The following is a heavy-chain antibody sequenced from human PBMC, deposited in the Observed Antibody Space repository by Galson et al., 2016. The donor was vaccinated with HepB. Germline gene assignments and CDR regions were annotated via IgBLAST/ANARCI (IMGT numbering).Heavy chain of an antibody. Sequence: SLRLSCAASGFIFSNYDMHWVRQVAGKGLEWVSCIDIAGDTYYPDSVKGRFTISRENAKTTLYLQMNSLRAEDTAVYYCARGGSRPIDYWGQGTLVTVSS. CDR2: IDIAGDT. V-gene: IGHV3-13*01. CDR3: ARGGSRPIDY. D-gene: IGHD1-26*01. J-gene: IGHJ4*02. CDR1: GFIFSNYD.